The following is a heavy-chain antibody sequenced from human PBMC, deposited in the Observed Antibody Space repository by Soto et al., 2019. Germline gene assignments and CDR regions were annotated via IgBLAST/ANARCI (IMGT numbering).Heavy chain of an antibody. J-gene: IGHJ3*02. CDR3: AKGYCSSTSCSTGAFDI. D-gene: IGHD2-2*01. V-gene: IGHV3-23*01. CDR2: ISGSGGST. Sequence: EVQLLGSGGGLVQPGGSLRLSCAASGFTFSSYAMSWVRQAPGKGLEWVSAISGSGGSTYYADSVKGRFTISRDNSKNTLYLQMNSLRAEDTAVYYCAKGYCSSTSCSTGAFDIWGQGTMVTVSS. CDR1: GFTFSSYA.